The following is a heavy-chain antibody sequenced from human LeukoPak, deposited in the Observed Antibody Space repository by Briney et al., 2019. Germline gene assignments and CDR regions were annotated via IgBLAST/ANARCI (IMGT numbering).Heavy chain of an antibody. CDR3: ARDVAGYSGYEYYFDY. CDR2: INPNSGGT. V-gene: IGHV1-2*02. D-gene: IGHD5-12*01. J-gene: IGHJ4*02. Sequence: ASVKVSCKASGYTFTGYYMHWVRQAPGQGLEWMEWINPNSGGTNYAQKFQGRVTMTRDTSISTAYMELSRLRSDDTAVYYCARDVAGYSGYEYYFDYWGQGTLVTVSS. CDR1: GYTFTGYY.